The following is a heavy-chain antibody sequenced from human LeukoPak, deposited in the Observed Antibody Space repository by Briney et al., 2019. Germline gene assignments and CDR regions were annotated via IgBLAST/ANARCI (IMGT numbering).Heavy chain of an antibody. D-gene: IGHD5-24*01. CDR3: TRVGYIDEGIDY. CDR2: IKQDGSKK. J-gene: IGHJ4*02. CDR1: GFPFSSYW. Sequence: GGSLRLSCVASGFPFSSYWMTWVRQAPGKGLEWVANIKQDGSKKSYVDSVKGRFTISRDNAKNSLYLQMNSLRAEDTAIYYCTRVGYIDEGIDYWGQGTLVTVS. V-gene: IGHV3-7*04.